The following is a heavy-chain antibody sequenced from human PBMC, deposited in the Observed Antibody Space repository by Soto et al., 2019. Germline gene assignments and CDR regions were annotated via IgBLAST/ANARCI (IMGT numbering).Heavy chain of an antibody. Sequence: GGSLRLSCAASGFTFSSYAINWVRQAPGKGLEGVSSISSSGSTIYYADSVKGRFTISRDNAKNSLYLQMNSLRAEDTAVYYCARELGGDFDPWGQGTLVTVSS. CDR2: ISSSGSTI. V-gene: IGHV3-48*03. CDR1: GFTFSSYA. CDR3: ARELGGDFDP. D-gene: IGHD3-16*01. J-gene: IGHJ5*02.